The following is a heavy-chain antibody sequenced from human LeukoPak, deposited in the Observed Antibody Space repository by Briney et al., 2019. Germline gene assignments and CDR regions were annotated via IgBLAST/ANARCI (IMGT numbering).Heavy chain of an antibody. J-gene: IGHJ6*03. CDR2: FDPEDGET. CDR3: ATGAYCSSTSCYRSYNYYYYMDV. CDR1: GYTLTELS. V-gene: IGHV1-24*01. D-gene: IGHD2-2*01. Sequence: ASVKVSCKVSGYTLTELSMHWVRQAPGKGLEWMGGFDPEDGETIYAQKFQGRVTMTEDTSTDTAYMELSSLRSEDTAVYYCATGAYCSSTSCYRSYNYYYYMDVWGKGTTVTVSS.